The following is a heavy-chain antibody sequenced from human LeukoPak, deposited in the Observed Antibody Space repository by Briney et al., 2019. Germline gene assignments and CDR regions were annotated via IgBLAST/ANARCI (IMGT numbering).Heavy chain of an antibody. CDR3: ASASSNYAFDI. CDR2: INTDGSST. V-gene: IGHV3-74*01. D-gene: IGHD6-13*01. Sequence: GGSLRLSCAASGFTFSTYWMHWVRQGPGKGLVWVARINTDGSSTSYADPVKGRFTISRDNAKNTLYLQMNSLRAEDTAVYYCASASSNYAFDIWGQGTMVTVSS. J-gene: IGHJ3*02. CDR1: GFTFSTYW.